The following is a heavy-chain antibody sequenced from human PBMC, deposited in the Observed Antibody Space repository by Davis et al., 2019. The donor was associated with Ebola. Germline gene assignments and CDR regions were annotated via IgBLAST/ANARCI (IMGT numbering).Heavy chain of an antibody. CDR1: GYSFTSYW. Sequence: GESLKISCKGSGYSFTSYWIGWVRQMPGKGLEWMGIIYPGDSDTRYSPSFQGQVTISADKSITTAYLQWSSLRASETAMYYCARFLEWKADYWGQGTLVTVSS. CDR2: IYPGDSDT. CDR3: ARFLEWKADY. D-gene: IGHD3-3*01. J-gene: IGHJ4*02. V-gene: IGHV5-51*01.